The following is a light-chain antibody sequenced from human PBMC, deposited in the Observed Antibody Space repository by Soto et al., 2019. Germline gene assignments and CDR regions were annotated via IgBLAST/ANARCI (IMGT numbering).Light chain of an antibody. CDR1: SSDVGGYNY. Sequence: QSALTQPASVSGSPGQSITISCTGTSSDVGGYNYVSWYQQHPGKVPKLIIYEVSIRASGVSNRFSASKSANTASLTISGLQPEDEADYYCSSFTSSGTLFGGGTKLTVL. V-gene: IGLV2-14*01. CDR2: EVS. CDR3: SSFTSSGTL. J-gene: IGLJ3*02.